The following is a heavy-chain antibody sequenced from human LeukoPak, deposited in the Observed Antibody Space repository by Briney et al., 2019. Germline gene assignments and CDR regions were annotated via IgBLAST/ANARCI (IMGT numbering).Heavy chain of an antibody. D-gene: IGHD6-6*01. CDR3: ARGFGKVAANVFGGYTMDV. CDR2: IYTGGST. V-gene: IGHV3-66*02. Sequence: GVSLRLSCAASGFTVNSNYMSWVRQAPGKGLEWVSLIYTGGSTYYADSVKGRFTISRDNSKNTLYLQMNSLRPEDTAVYYCARGFGKVAANVFGGYTMDVWGQGTTVTVS. J-gene: IGHJ6*02. CDR1: GFTVNSNY.